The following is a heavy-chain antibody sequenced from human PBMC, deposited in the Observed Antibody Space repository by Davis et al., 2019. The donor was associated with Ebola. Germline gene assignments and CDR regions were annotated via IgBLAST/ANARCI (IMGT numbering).Heavy chain of an antibody. Sequence: GESLKISCKASGYSFNNYWIGWVRQMPGKGLEWMGIIHPGDSESRTRYSPSFQGQVSISADRSISTAYLQWRSLKASDTAIYYCARSFCSSTSCNDGFDIWGQGTMVTVSS. CDR2: IHPGDSESRT. D-gene: IGHD2-2*01. CDR3: ARSFCSSTSCNDGFDI. J-gene: IGHJ3*02. V-gene: IGHV5-51*01. CDR1: GYSFNNYW.